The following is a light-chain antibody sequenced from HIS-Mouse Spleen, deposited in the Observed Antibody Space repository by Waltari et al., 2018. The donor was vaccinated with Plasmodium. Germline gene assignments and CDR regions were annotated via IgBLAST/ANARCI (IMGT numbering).Light chain of an antibody. CDR2: DAS. J-gene: IGKJ2*01. Sequence: DIQMTQSPSSLSASVGDRVTITCQASQDISNYLNWYQQKPGKGPKLLIYDASNLETGVPSRFSGSGSGTDVTFTISSLQPEDIATYYCQQYDNLPPYTFGQGTKLEIK. V-gene: IGKV1-33*01. CDR1: QDISNY. CDR3: QQYDNLPPYT.